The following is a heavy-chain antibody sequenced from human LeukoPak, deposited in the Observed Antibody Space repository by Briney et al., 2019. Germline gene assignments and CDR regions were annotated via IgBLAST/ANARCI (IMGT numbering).Heavy chain of an antibody. D-gene: IGHD2-15*01. Sequence: ASVKVSCKASGYTFTSCGISWVRQAPGQGLEWMGWISAYNGNTNYAQKLQGRVTMTTDTSTSTAYMELRSLRSDDTAVYYCARLTAGVVVAAHHVVEAKLYHYFDYWGQGTLSPSPQ. CDR1: GYTFTSCG. V-gene: IGHV1-18*01. CDR3: ARLTAGVVVAAHHVVEAKLYHYFDY. CDR2: ISAYNGNT. J-gene: IGHJ4*02.